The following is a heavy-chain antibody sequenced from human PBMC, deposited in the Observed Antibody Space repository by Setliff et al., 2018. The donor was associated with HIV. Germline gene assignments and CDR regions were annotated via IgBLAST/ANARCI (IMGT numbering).Heavy chain of an antibody. J-gene: IGHJ4*02. V-gene: IGHV3-7*01. CDR2: INQDGSEK. CDR1: GFTFSDFW. D-gene: IGHD3-3*01. Sequence: GGSLRLSCEVSGFTFSDFWMSWVRQAPGKGLEWVANINQDGSEKNYVDSVEGRFTISRDNAKNSLSLQMDSLRAEDTAVYYCARVPSYYNFWSGYYFDYWGQGTLVTVSS. CDR3: ARVPSYYNFWSGYYFDY.